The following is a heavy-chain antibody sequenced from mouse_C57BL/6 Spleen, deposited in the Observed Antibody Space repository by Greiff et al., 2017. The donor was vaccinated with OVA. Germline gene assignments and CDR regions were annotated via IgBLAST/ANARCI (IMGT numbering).Heavy chain of an antibody. CDR2: IYPGSGNT. CDR1: GYTFTDYY. Sequence: VQLKESGAELVRPGASVKLSCKASGYTFTDYYINWVKQRPGQGLEWIARIYPGSGNTYYNEKFKGKATLTAEKSSSTAYMQLSSLTSEDSAVYVCARNYYGSRDWYFDVWGTGTTVTVSS. J-gene: IGHJ1*03. D-gene: IGHD1-1*01. V-gene: IGHV1-76*01. CDR3: ARNYYGSRDWYFDV.